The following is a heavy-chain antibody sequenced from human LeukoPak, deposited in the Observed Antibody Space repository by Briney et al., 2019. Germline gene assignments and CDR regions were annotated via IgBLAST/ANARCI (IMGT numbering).Heavy chain of an antibody. CDR2: IRSKAYGGTT. D-gene: IGHD3-22*01. CDR3: TRDSPSYYYDSSGYI. CDR1: GFTFGDYA. V-gene: IGHV3-49*03. Sequence: GGSLRLSCTASGFTFGDYAMSWFRQAPGKGLEWVGFIRSKAYGGTTEYAASVKGRFTISRDDSKSIAYLQMNSLKTEDTAVYYCTRDSPSYYYDSSGYIWGQGTLVTVSS. J-gene: IGHJ4*02.